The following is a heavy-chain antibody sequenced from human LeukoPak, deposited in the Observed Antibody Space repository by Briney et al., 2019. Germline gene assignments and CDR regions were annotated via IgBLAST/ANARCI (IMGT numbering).Heavy chain of an antibody. CDR3: ARADYDSSGFPFDY. CDR1: GFTFGSYE. V-gene: IGHV3-48*03. Sequence: GGSLRLSCAASGFTFGSYEMNWVRQAPGKGLEWVSYISSSGSTIYYADSVKGRFTISRDNAKNSLYLQMNSLRAEDTAVYYCARADYDSSGFPFDYWGQGTLVTVSS. J-gene: IGHJ4*02. D-gene: IGHD3-22*01. CDR2: ISSSGSTI.